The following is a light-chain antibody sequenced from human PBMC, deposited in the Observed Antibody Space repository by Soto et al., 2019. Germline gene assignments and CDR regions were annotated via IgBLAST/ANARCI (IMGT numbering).Light chain of an antibody. CDR1: QSVFSNSNNKNY. J-gene: IGKJ2*01. CDR2: WAS. V-gene: IGKV4-1*01. CDR3: QQYYSVPYT. Sequence: DIVMTQSPDSLAVSLGERATINCKSSQSVFSNSNNKNYLAWYQQIPGQSPKLLIYWASTRDSGVPDRFSGSGSGTDFTLTINSLQAEEVAVYYCQQYYSVPYTFGQGTKLEIK.